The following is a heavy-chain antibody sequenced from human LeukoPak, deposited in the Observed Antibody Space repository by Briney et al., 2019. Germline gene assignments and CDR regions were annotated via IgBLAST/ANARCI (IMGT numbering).Heavy chain of an antibody. Sequence: GGSLRLSCAASGFTFSNAWMSWVRQAPGKGLEWVGRIKSKTDGGTTDYAAPVKGRFTISRDDSKNTLYLQMNSLKTEDTAVYYCTTLTMVQGDLDYWGQGTLVTVSS. CDR1: GFTFSNAW. J-gene: IGHJ4*02. CDR2: IKSKTDGGTT. CDR3: TTLTMVQGDLDY. D-gene: IGHD3-10*01. V-gene: IGHV3-15*01.